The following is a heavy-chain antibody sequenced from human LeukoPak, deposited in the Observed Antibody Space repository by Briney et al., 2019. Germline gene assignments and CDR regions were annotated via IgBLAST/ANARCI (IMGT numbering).Heavy chain of an antibody. CDR2: MNPNSGNT. J-gene: IGHJ5*02. D-gene: IGHD2-2*02. CDR1: GYTFTSYD. Sequence: ASVKVSCKASGYTFTSYDINWVRQATGQGLEWMGWMNPNSGNTGYAQKFQGRVTITRNTSISTAYMELSSLGSEDTAVYYCARTSGYCSSTSCYNWFDPWGQGTLVTVSS. V-gene: IGHV1-8*03. CDR3: ARTSGYCSSTSCYNWFDP.